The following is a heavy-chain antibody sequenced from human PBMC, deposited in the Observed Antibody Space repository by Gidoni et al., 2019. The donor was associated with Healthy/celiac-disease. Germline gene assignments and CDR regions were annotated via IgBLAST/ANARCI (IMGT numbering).Heavy chain of an antibody. V-gene: IGHV3-43*01. CDR1: GFTFDDYT. D-gene: IGHD4-17*01. CDR3: ATSHDYGDYTREYYFDY. Sequence: EVQLVESGGVVVQPGGSRRRPCAASGFTFDDYTMHWVRQAPGKGLEWVSLISWDGGSTYYADSVKGRFTISRDNSKNSLYLQMNSLRTEDTALYYCATSHDYGDYTREYYFDYWGQGTLVTVSS. J-gene: IGHJ4*02. CDR2: ISWDGGST.